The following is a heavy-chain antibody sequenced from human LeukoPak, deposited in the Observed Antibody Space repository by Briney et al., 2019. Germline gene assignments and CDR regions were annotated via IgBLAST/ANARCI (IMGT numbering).Heavy chain of an antibody. Sequence: SETLSLTCSVSGASISSGSNYWGWIRQPPGTGLEWIGSIYYSGSTYYNPSLKGRVTISVDTSKNQFSLKLSSVTAADTAVYYCARHGSSGMDVWGKGTTVTISS. CDR2: IYYSGST. J-gene: IGHJ6*03. V-gene: IGHV4-39*01. CDR1: GASISSGSNY. CDR3: ARHGSSGMDV. D-gene: IGHD6-19*01.